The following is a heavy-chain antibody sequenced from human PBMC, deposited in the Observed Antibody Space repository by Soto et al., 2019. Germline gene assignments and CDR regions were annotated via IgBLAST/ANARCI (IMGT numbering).Heavy chain of an antibody. CDR1: GGSFSGYY. D-gene: IGHD3-16*01. Sequence: SETLSLTCAVYGGSFSGYYWSWIRQPPGKGLEWTGEINHSGSTNYNPSLQSRVTISVDTSKNQFSLKLSSVTAADTAVYYCARVICLPWGQGTLVTVSS. CDR3: ARVICLP. J-gene: IGHJ5*02. CDR2: INHSGST. V-gene: IGHV4-34*01.